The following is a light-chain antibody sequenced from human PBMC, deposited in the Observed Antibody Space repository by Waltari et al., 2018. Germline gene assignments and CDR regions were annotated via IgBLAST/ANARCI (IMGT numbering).Light chain of an antibody. CDR2: KAS. V-gene: IGKV1-5*03. CDR1: QAISGW. Sequence: DIQMTQSPSSLSASVGDRVTITCRASQAISGWLAWYQQRPGKAPNLLISKASTLQDGVPSRFSGSGSGTDFTLTISNLQPEDFGSYFCQQYSSVPWAFGQGTKLEI. CDR3: QQYSSVPWA. J-gene: IGKJ1*01.